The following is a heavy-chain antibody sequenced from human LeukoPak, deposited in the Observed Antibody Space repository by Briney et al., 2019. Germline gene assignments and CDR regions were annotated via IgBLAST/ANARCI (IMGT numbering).Heavy chain of an antibody. D-gene: IGHD3-3*01. V-gene: IGHV4-39*01. CDR2: IYYSGST. CDR1: GGSISSSSYY. Sequence: SETLSLTCTVSGGSISSSSYYWGWIRQPPGKGLEWIVSIYYSGSTYYNPSLKSRVTISVDTSKNQFSLKLRSVTAADTAMYYCARHATYYDFWSGSRERAPNWFDPWGQGTLVTVSS. CDR3: ARHATYYDFWSGSRERAPNWFDP. J-gene: IGHJ5*02.